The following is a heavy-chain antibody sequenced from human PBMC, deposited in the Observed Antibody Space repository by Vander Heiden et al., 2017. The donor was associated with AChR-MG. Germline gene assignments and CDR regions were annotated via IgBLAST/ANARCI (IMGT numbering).Heavy chain of an antibody. Sequence: EVQLVESGGGLVQPGGSMRLSCAASGFTFSSYWMTWVRQAPGKGLEWVANIKEDGSEKYFVDSVKGRFTISRDNAKKSVYLQMNSLRAEDTAVYYCARDRVSMYVPVPFDRWGQGTRGTVSS. CDR3: ARDRVSMYVPVPFDR. CDR2: IKEDGSEK. CDR1: GFTFSSYW. J-gene: IGHJ4*02. D-gene: IGHD3-9*01. V-gene: IGHV3-7*01.